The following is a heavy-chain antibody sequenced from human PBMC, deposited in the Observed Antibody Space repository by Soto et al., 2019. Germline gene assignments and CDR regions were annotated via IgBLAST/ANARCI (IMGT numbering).Heavy chain of an antibody. V-gene: IGHV4-31*03. CDR3: ARSRSTIASISGIAVDDWFDP. Sequence: QVQLRESGPGLVKPSQTLSLTCTVSGDSISGSIYYWTWSRQHPGRGLEWIGYIYHSGSSYYTPSVKGRATISVDTSNNQFSLRLNSVTAADTAVYYCARSRSTIASISGIAVDDWFDPWGQGTLVTVSS. CDR1: GDSISGSIYY. J-gene: IGHJ5*02. D-gene: IGHD3-3*02. CDR2: IYHSGSS.